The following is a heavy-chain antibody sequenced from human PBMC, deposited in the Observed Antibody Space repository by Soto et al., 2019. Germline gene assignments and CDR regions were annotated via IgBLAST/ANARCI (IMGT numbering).Heavy chain of an antibody. Sequence: QVQLVESGGGVVQPGRSLRLSCAASGFTFSSYGMHWVRQAPGKGLEWVAVISYDGSNKYYADSVKGRFTISRDNCKNTLYLPMNSLRAEDTAVYYCAKDLLGSGRAYGMDVWGQGTTVTVSS. CDR1: GFTFSSYG. CDR3: AKDLLGSGRAYGMDV. J-gene: IGHJ6*02. V-gene: IGHV3-30*18. CDR2: ISYDGSNK. D-gene: IGHD7-27*01.